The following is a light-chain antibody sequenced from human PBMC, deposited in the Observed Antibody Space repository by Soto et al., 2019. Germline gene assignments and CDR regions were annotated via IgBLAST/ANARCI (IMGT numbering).Light chain of an antibody. CDR1: SSNIGAGYD. CDR2: GNT. Sequence: QAVVTQPPSVSGAPGQRVTISCTGSSSNIGAGYDVHWYQQLPGRAPKLLIYGNTNRPSGVPDRFSGSKSGTSASLAITGLQAEDEADYYCLSFDSRLSVVFGGGTQLTVL. CDR3: LSFDSRLSVV. J-gene: IGLJ2*01. V-gene: IGLV1-40*01.